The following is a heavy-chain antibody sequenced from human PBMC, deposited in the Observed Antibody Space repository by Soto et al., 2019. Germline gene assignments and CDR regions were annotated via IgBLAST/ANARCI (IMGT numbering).Heavy chain of an antibody. CDR3: VRGITFQYSKNWLHWYFDL. Sequence: PGKGLEWVALIWNDGSKKYYVDSVKGRFTISRDNSQNTLSLQMDSLRGEDTAVYFCVRGITFQYSKNWLHWYFDLWGRGTQVTVSS. D-gene: IGHD5-12*01. J-gene: IGHJ2*01. CDR2: IWNDGSKK. V-gene: IGHV3-33*01.